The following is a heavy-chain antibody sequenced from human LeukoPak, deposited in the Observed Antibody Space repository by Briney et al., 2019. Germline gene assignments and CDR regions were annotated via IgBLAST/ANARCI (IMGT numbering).Heavy chain of an antibody. D-gene: IGHD6-13*01. CDR2: ISTSDTTI. V-gene: IGHV3-48*03. CDR3: ARGGGSSWCLDC. CDR1: GFTFSSYK. Sequence: GGSLRLSCAASGFTFSSYKMNWVRKAPGKGLEWVSYISTSDTTIYYADSVKGRFTISRDNAKNSLYLQMNSLRVEDTAVYYCARGGGSSWCLDCWGQGTLVTVSS. J-gene: IGHJ4*02.